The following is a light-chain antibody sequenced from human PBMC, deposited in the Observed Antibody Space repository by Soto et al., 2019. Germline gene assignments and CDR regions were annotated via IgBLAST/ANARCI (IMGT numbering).Light chain of an antibody. CDR1: SSNIGSNA. Sequence: QSVLTQSPSASGIPGQRVTISCSGSSSNIGSNAVSWYQHFPGTAPKVLIYSDDQRPSGVPDRFSGSKSGTSASLAISGLQAEDEADYFCAAWGDSLDTGVLGGGTKLTVL. V-gene: IGLV1-44*01. CDR3: AAWGDSLDTGV. CDR2: SDD. J-gene: IGLJ3*02.